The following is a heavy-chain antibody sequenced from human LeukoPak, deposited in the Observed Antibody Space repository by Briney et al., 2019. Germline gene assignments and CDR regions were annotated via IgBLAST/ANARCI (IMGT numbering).Heavy chain of an antibody. CDR2: LYSDGNT. D-gene: IGHD1-14*01. V-gene: IGHV3-53*01. CDR1: GLILITND. CDR3: ARGVEPLAANTLAY. Sequence: GGSLRLSCAASGLILITNDMPWVRQAPGKALEWVSVLYSDGNTKYADSVQGRFTISRDNSKNTLYLEMNSLSPDDTAVYYCARGVEPLAANTLAYWGQGTLVTVSS. J-gene: IGHJ4*02.